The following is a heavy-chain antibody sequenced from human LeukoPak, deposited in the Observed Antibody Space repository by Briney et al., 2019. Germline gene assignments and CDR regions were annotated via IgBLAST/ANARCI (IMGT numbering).Heavy chain of an antibody. CDR3: ARRRDGGYSYGPGGWFDP. D-gene: IGHD5-18*01. J-gene: IGHJ5*02. Sequence: GESLKISCKGSGYSFTNYWIAWARQMPGKGLEWMGIIYPGDSDTRYSPSFQGQVTISADKSISTAYLQWGSLKASDTAMYYCARRRDGGYSYGPGGWFDPWGQGTLVTVSS. CDR2: IYPGDSDT. CDR1: GYSFTNYW. V-gene: IGHV5-51*01.